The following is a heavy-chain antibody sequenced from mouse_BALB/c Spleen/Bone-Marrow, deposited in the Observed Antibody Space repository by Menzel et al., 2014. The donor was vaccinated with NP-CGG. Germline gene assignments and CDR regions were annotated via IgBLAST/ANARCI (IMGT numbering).Heavy chain of an antibody. Sequence: EVKLVESGGGLVHPGGSLKLPCAASGFDFSRYWMGWVRQAPGKGLEWIGEINPDSSTINYTPSLKDKFIISRDNAKNTLYLQMSKVRSEDTALYYCSRLGYYGGFAYWGQGTLVTVSA. CDR1: GFDFSRYW. CDR3: SRLGYYGGFAY. CDR2: INPDSSTI. J-gene: IGHJ3*01. D-gene: IGHD2-3*01. V-gene: IGHV4-1*02.